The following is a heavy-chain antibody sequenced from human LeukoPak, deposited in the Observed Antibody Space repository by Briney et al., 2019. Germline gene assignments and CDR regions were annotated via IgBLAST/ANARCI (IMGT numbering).Heavy chain of an antibody. CDR1: GYTFTGYY. Sequence: ASAKVSCKASGYTFTGYYMHWVRQAPGQGLEWMGWINPNSGGTNYAQKFQGRVTMTRDTSISTAYMELSRLRSDDTAVYYCARVEGLGYYGSGSYLAYGMDVWGQGTTVTVSS. CDR3: ARVEGLGYYGSGSYLAYGMDV. V-gene: IGHV1-2*02. J-gene: IGHJ6*02. D-gene: IGHD3-10*01. CDR2: INPNSGGT.